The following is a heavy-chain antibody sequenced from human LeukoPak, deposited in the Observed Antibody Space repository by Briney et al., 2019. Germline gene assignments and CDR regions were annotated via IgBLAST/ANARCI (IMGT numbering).Heavy chain of an antibody. Sequence: PSETLSLTCTVSGGAISSYYWSWIRQPAGKGLEWIGRIYTSGSTNYNPSLKSRVTMSVDTSMNQFSLKLSSVTAADTAVYYCARDFSPAIGYCSSTSCAFDYWGQGTLVTVSS. CDR1: GGAISSYY. J-gene: IGHJ4*02. D-gene: IGHD2-2*01. CDR2: IYTSGST. V-gene: IGHV4-4*07. CDR3: ARDFSPAIGYCSSTSCAFDY.